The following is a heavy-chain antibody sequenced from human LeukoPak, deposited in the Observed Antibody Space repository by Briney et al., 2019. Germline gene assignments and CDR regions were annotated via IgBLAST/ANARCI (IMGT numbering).Heavy chain of an antibody. CDR3: ARDELGSFDY. D-gene: IGHD3-16*01. CDR1: DYIYRHYG. V-gene: IGHV1-18*01. J-gene: IGHJ4*02. CDR2: ISLYNGNK. Sequence: GASVTVSFKSTDYIYRHYGFRWVRPPPGQGLEWMGWISLYNGNKKYAQKLQDGGITTADTSTTTAYMEVRSLRSDDTAVYYCARDELGSFDYWGQGTLVTVSS.